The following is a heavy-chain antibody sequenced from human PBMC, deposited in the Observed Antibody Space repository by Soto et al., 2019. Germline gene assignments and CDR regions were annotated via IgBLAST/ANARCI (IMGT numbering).Heavy chain of an antibody. CDR1: GFTFSRYS. CDR3: ARDTYYYGSGSYSP. D-gene: IGHD3-10*01. CDR2: ISSSSSDI. J-gene: IGHJ5*02. Sequence: EVQLVESGGGLVKPGGSLRLSCAASGFTFSRYSMNWVHQAPGKGLEWVSSISSSSSDIYYADSVKGRFTISRDNAKNSLYLQMNSLRAEDTAVYYCARDTYYYGSGSYSPWGQGTLVTVSS. V-gene: IGHV3-21*01.